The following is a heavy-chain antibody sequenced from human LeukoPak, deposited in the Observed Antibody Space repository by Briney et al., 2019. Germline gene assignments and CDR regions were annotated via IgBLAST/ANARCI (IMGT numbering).Heavy chain of an antibody. V-gene: IGHV4-31*03. D-gene: IGHD2-15*01. J-gene: IGHJ4*02. CDR1: DGSISSGGYY. CDR2: IYYSGST. Sequence: SQTLSLTCTVSDGSISSGGYYWSWIRQHPGKGLEWIGYIYYSGSTYYNPSLKSRVTISVDTSKNQFSLKLSSVTAADTAVYYCARGYCSGGSCYSDYWGQGALVTVSS. CDR3: ARGYCSGGSCYSDY.